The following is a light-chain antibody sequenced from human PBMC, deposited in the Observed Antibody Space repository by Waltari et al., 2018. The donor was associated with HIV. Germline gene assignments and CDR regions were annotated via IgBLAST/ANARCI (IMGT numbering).Light chain of an antibody. CDR3: QSGGSSGSWV. CDR2: KDT. V-gene: IGLV3-25*03. Sequence: SNELPQPPPVSVSPGQTARITCSGDALANHYTYWFQQKPGQAPVLVIYKDTERPSGIPERFSGSRSGTTVKLTISGVQAEDEADYYCQSGGSSGSWVFGGGTKLTVL. CDR1: ALANHY. J-gene: IGLJ3*02.